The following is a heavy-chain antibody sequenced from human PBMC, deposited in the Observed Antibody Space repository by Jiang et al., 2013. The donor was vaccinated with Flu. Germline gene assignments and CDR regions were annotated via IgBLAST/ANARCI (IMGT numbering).Heavy chain of an antibody. CDR2: ISAYNGNT. Sequence: GAEVKKPGASVKVSCKASGYTFTSYGISWVRQAPGQGLEWMGWISAYNGNTNYAQKLQGRVTMTTDTSTSTAYMELRSLRSDDTAVYYCARDRSRKVAAAGTVDFDYWGQGTLVTVSS. CDR1: GYTFTSYG. CDR3: ARDRSRKVAAAGTVDFDY. V-gene: IGHV1-18*01. D-gene: IGHD6-13*01. J-gene: IGHJ4*02.